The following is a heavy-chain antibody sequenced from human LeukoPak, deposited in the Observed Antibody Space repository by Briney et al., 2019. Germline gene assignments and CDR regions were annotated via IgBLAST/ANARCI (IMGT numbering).Heavy chain of an antibody. CDR3: ARHYYDSSGYYYASEEFDY. D-gene: IGHD3-22*01. CDR1: GGSISSSSYY. CDR2: IYYSGST. V-gene: IGHV4-39*01. Sequence: SETLSLTCTVSGGSISSSSYYWGWIRQPPGKGLEWIGSIYYSGSTYYNPSLKSRVTISVDTSKNQFSLKLSSVTAADTAAYYCARHYYDSSGYYYASEEFDYWGQGTLVTVSS. J-gene: IGHJ4*02.